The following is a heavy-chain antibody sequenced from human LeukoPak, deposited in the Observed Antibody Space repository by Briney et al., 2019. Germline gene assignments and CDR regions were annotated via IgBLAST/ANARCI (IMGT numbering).Heavy chain of an antibody. J-gene: IGHJ4*02. CDR3: AKWGCSGSSCYPFAY. Sequence: GGSLRLSCAASGFTFSSYAMSWVRQAPGKGLEWVSAMSGSSGRTYYADSVKGRFTISRDNSKNTLYVQMNSLRADATAVYNCAKWGCSGSSCYPFAYWGQGTLVTVSS. D-gene: IGHD2-15*01. CDR2: MSGSSGRT. CDR1: GFTFSSYA. V-gene: IGHV3-23*01.